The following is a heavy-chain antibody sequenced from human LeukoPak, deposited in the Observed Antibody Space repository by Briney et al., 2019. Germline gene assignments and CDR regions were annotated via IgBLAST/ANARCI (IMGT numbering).Heavy chain of an antibody. D-gene: IGHD6-6*01. V-gene: IGHV3-30*03. CDR3: VRGGASRPDY. CDR2: ISYDGSNK. CDR1: GFTFSSYS. Sequence: GGSLRLSCAASGFTFSSYSMNSVRQAPGRGREWVAVISYDGSNKYYADSVKGRFTISRDNSKNTLYLQMNSLRAEDTAVYYCVRGGASRPDYWGQGTLVTVSS. J-gene: IGHJ4*02.